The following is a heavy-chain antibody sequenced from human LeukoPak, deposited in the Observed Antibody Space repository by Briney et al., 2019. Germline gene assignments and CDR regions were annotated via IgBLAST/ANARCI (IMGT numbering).Heavy chain of an antibody. CDR3: ARSSRSYESTAYYFRH. J-gene: IGHJ4*02. V-gene: IGHV4-34*01. CDR1: GGSLNGYY. CDR2: IDRGGSS. D-gene: IGHD3-22*01. Sequence: SETLSLTCEVYGGSLNGYYLSWIRQSPGKGLEWMGGIDRGGSSNYNPSLKSRVTVSLDTSTNKFSLNMTSVTAADTAVYYCARSSRSYESTAYYFRHWGQGILVTVSS.